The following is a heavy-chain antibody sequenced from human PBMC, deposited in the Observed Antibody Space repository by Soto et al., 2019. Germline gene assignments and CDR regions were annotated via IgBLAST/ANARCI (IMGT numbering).Heavy chain of an antibody. V-gene: IGHV3-33*01. CDR3: ARDDSSGYYYFFDY. Sequence: PGGSLRLSCAASGFTFSSYGMHWVRQAPGKGLEWVAVIWYDGSNKYYADSVKGRFTISRDNSKSTLYLQMNSLRAEDTAVYYCARDDSSGYYYFFDYWGQGTLVTVSS. CDR2: IWYDGSNK. D-gene: IGHD3-22*01. J-gene: IGHJ4*02. CDR1: GFTFSSYG.